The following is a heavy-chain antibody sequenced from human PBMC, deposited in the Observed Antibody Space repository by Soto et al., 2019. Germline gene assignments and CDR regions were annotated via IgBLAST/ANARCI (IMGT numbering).Heavy chain of an antibody. CDR2: ISYDGSNK. CDR3: AKDRPKLRFLEWFPGDNGMDV. D-gene: IGHD3-3*01. V-gene: IGHV3-30*18. J-gene: IGHJ6*02. CDR1: GFTFSSYG. Sequence: ESGGGVVQPGRSLRLSCAASGFTFSSYGMHWVRQAPGKGLEWVAVISYDGSNKYYADSVKGRFTISRDNSKNTLYLQMNSLRAEDTAVYYCAKDRPKLRFLEWFPGDNGMDVWGQGTTVTVSS.